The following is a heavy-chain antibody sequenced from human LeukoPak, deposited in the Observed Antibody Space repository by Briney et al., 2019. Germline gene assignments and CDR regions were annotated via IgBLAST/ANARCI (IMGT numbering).Heavy chain of an antibody. CDR2: IKSKADGGAT. CDR3: TTAPYDGKDY. D-gene: IGHD5-12*01. CDR1: RFTFSTAW. V-gene: IGHV3-15*01. J-gene: IGHJ4*02. Sequence: GGSLRLSCEASRFTFSTAWMSWIRQAPGKGLEWVGRIKSKADGGATDYAAAVKGRFSVSRDDSENIFYLQMSSLKTEDTAVYYCTTAPYDGKDYWGQGTPVTVPS.